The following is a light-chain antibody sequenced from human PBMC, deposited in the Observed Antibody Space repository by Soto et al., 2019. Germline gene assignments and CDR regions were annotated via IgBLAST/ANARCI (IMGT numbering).Light chain of an antibody. J-gene: IGLJ1*01. Sequence: QSVLTQPASVSGSPGQSITISCTGTTSDVGGYNYVTWYQQYPGQAPKIIIYDVNRRPPGVSDRFSGSKSGNTASLTVSGLQAEDEADYYCSSFTTTSTHVFGTGTKVTVL. CDR3: SSFTTTSTHV. CDR2: DVN. CDR1: TSDVGGYNY. V-gene: IGLV2-14*03.